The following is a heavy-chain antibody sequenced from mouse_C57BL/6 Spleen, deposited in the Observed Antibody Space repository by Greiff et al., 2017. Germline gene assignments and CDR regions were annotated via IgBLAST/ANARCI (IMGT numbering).Heavy chain of an antibody. CDR3: ARVSYYSNYDY. V-gene: IGHV1-64*01. D-gene: IGHD2-5*01. Sequence: QVQLQQPGAELVKPGASVKLSCKASGYTFTSYWMHWVKQRPGQGLEWIGMIHPNSGSTNYNEKFKSKATLTVDKSSSTAYMQLSSLTSEDSAVDYCARVSYYSNYDYWGQGTTLTVSS. CDR1: GYTFTSYW. CDR2: IHPNSGST. J-gene: IGHJ2*01.